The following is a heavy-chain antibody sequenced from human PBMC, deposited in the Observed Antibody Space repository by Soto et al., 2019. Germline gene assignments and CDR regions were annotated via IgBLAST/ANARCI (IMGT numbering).Heavy chain of an antibody. J-gene: IGHJ5*02. V-gene: IGHV4-39*01. CDR2: IYYSGSP. CDR3: ARGGYYYDSSGYSSRCWFDP. Sequence: SETLSLTCTVSGGSISSSSYYWGWIRQPPGKGLEWIGSIYYSGSPYYNPSLKSRVTISVDTSKNQFSLKLSSVTAADTAVYYCARGGYYYDSSGYSSRCWFDPWGQGTLVTVS. CDR1: GGSISSSSYY. D-gene: IGHD3-22*01.